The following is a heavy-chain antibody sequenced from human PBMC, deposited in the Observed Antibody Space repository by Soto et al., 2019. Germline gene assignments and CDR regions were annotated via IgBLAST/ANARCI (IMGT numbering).Heavy chain of an antibody. Sequence: EVQLLESGGGLVQPGGSLRLSCAASGFTFSSYAMSWVRQAPGKGLEWVSSTSDSGGTTYYGDSVKGRFTFSRDNSKNTLYLQLNSLRAEDTAIYYCARVGSGSNSDYWGQGTLVTVSS. CDR3: ARVGSGSNSDY. CDR2: TSDSGGTT. D-gene: IGHD3-10*01. CDR1: GFTFSSYA. V-gene: IGHV3-23*01. J-gene: IGHJ4*02.